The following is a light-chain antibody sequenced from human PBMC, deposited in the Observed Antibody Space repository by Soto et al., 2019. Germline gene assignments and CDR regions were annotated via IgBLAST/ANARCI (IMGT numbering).Light chain of an antibody. Sequence: EIVLTQSPGTLSLSPGERATLSCRARQSVSSSYLAWYQQRPGQAPRLLIYGASIRATGIPDRFSGSGSGTDFTLPISRLEPEDFAVYFCQQHGSSPWTFGQGTKVEIK. CDR1: QSVSSSY. V-gene: IGKV3-20*01. CDR2: GAS. CDR3: QQHGSSPWT. J-gene: IGKJ1*01.